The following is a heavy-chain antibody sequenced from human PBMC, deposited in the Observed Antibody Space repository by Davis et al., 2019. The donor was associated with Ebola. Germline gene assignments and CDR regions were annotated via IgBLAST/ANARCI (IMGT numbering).Heavy chain of an antibody. V-gene: IGHV4-39*02. D-gene: IGHD3-3*01. Sequence: SETLSLTCTVSGGSISSSSYYWGWIRQPPGKGLEWIGSIYYSGSTYYNPSLKSRVTISVDTSKNQFSLKLSSVTAADTAVYYCAREDFWSGYYTGDYWGQGTLVTVSS. CDR1: GGSISSSSYY. J-gene: IGHJ4*02. CDR3: AREDFWSGYYTGDY. CDR2: IYYSGST.